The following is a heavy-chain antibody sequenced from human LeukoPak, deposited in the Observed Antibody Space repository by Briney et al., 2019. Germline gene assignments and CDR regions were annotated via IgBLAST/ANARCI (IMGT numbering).Heavy chain of an antibody. CDR3: ARRSYDGSGYYYVDY. Sequence: SETLSLTCAVYGGSFSGYYWSWIRQPPGKGLEWIGEINHSGSTNYNPSLKSRVTISVDTSKNQFSLKLNSMTATDTAVYYCARRSYDGSGYYYVDYWGQGTLVTVSS. D-gene: IGHD3-22*01. CDR2: INHSGST. J-gene: IGHJ4*02. CDR1: GGSFSGYY. V-gene: IGHV4-34*01.